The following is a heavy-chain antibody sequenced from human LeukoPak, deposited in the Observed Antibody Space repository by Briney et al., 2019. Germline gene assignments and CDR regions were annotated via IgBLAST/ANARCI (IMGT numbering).Heavy chain of an antibody. V-gene: IGHV4-34*01. D-gene: IGHD3-3*01. CDR2: GSESGGT. CDR1: GGSFSGYY. J-gene: IGHJ5*02. Sequence: PSETLSLTCAVYGGSFSGYYWNWIRQPPGKGLEWIGEGSESGGTKFNPSLKSRVTISADTSKNQFSLKVKSVTAADTAVYYCAKNGQSGFSFDPWGQGTLVTVSS. CDR3: AKNGQSGFSFDP.